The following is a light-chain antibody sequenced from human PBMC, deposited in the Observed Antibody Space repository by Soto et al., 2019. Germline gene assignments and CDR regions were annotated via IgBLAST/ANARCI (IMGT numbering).Light chain of an antibody. Sequence: QSVRTQPPSVSGAPGQRVTISCTGSSSNIGAGYDVHWYQQLPGTAPKLLIYGNSNRPSGVPDRFSGSKSGTSASLAITGLQAEDEADYYCQSYDSSLSGYVVFGGGTKRTVL. CDR1: SSNIGAGYD. J-gene: IGLJ2*01. V-gene: IGLV1-40*01. CDR2: GNS. CDR3: QSYDSSLSGYVV.